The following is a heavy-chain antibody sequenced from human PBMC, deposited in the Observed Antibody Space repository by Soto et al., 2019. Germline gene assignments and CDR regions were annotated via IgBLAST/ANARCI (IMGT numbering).Heavy chain of an antibody. J-gene: IGHJ4*02. Sequence: ASVKVSCKASGYTFTSYYMHWVRQAPGQGLEWMGIINPSGGSTSYAQKFQGRVTMTRDTSTSTVYMELSSLRSEDTAVYYCAASAAGTRLFDYWGRGTLVTVSS. CDR3: AASAAGTRLFDY. V-gene: IGHV1-46*01. CDR1: GYTFTSYY. D-gene: IGHD6-13*01. CDR2: INPSGGST.